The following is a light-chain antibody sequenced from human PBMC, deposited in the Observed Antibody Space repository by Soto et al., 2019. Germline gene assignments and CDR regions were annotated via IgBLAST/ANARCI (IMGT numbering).Light chain of an antibody. Sequence: EIVLTQSPGTLSLSPGERATLSCRASQSVSSSYLAWYQQKPGQAPRLLIYGASSRDTGIPDRFSGSGSGTDLTLTISRLEPEDFAVYYCQPYGSSPPYTFGQGTKLEIK. V-gene: IGKV3-20*01. CDR2: GAS. CDR1: QSVSSSY. CDR3: QPYGSSPPYT. J-gene: IGKJ2*01.